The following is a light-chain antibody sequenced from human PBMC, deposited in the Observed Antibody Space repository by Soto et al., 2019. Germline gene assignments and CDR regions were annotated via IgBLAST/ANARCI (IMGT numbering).Light chain of an antibody. V-gene: IGKV1-12*01. Sequence: DIQMTQSPSSMSASVGETVTMTCRAIQGIAGWLSWYQQKPGKAPKLLIFATSNLQGGVPSRFSGSGSGTDFTLTISSLQPEDFATYYCQHNGVFGPGTQVDIK. J-gene: IGKJ3*01. CDR1: QGIAGW. CDR2: ATS. CDR3: QHNGV.